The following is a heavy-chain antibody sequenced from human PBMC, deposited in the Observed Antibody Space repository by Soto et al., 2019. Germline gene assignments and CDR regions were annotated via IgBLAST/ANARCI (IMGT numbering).Heavy chain of an antibody. CDR2: IIPICGTA. Sequence: QVQLVQSGAEVKKPGSSVKVSCKASGGTFSSYAISGVRQAPGQGLEWMGGIIPICGTANYAQKFQGRVTITADESTSTAYMELSSLRSEDTAVYYCARDPGWELLLGYYYYGMDVWCQGTTVTVSS. CDR1: GGTFSSYA. J-gene: IGHJ6*02. V-gene: IGHV1-69*12. D-gene: IGHD1-26*01. CDR3: ARDPGWELLLGYYYYGMDV.